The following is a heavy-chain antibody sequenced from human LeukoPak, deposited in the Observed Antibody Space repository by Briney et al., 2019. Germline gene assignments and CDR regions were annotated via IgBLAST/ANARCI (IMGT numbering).Heavy chain of an antibody. J-gene: IGHJ3*02. D-gene: IGHD6-19*01. CDR3: ARVSSSGWRRFKGNDAFDI. CDR1: GFTFSNYN. CDR2: INSDGSSR. V-gene: IGHV3-74*01. Sequence: GGSLRLSCAASGFTFSNYNMNWVRQAPGKGLEWVSRINSDGSSRNYADSVKGRFTISRDDAKNTLYLQMHSLRAEDTAVYYCARVSSSGWRRFKGNDAFDIWGQGTLVTVSS.